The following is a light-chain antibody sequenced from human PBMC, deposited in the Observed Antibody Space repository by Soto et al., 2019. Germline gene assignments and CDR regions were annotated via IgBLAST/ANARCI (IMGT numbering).Light chain of an antibody. CDR3: SSYTSSSTRV. CDR2: DVS. CDR1: SSDVGGYNY. Sequence: QSALTQPASVSGSPVQSITISCTGTSSDVGGYNYVSWYQQHPGKAPKLMIYDVSNRPSGVSNRFSGSKSGNTASLTISGLHAEDEADYYCSSYTSSSTRVFVTGTKVTVL. J-gene: IGLJ1*01. V-gene: IGLV2-14*01.